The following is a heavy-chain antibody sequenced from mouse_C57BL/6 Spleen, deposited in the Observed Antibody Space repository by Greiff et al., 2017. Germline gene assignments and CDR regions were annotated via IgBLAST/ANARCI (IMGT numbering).Heavy chain of an antibody. Sequence: VQLKQSGAELVKPGASVKLSCTASGFNIKDYYMPWVKQRTEQGLEWIGRIDPEDGETKYAPKFQGKATITADTSSNTAYLQLSSLTSEDTAVYYCAYYYGSSWFAYWGQGTLVTVSA. J-gene: IGHJ3*01. CDR2: IDPEDGET. CDR3: AYYYGSSWFAY. CDR1: GFNIKDYY. D-gene: IGHD1-1*01. V-gene: IGHV14-2*01.